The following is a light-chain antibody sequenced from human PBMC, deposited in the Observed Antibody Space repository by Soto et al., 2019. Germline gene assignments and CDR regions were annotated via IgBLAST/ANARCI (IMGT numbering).Light chain of an antibody. Sequence: QSALTQPRSVSGSPGQSVTISCTGTSSDVGGYKFVSWYQQHPGKAPKFMIYEVSKRPSGVPDRFSGPKSGNTAFLTISGLQAEDEADYYCCSYAGFYTSVFGTGTKLTVL. CDR1: SSDVGGYKF. V-gene: IGLV2-11*01. CDR2: EVS. J-gene: IGLJ1*01. CDR3: CSYAGFYTSV.